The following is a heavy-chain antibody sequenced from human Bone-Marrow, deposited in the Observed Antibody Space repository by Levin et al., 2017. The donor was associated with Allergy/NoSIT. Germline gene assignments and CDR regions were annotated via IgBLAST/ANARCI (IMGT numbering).Heavy chain of an antibody. D-gene: IGHD1-1*01. CDR3: AKDIGISYTSGWNDF. CDR1: GFTFDDFA. Sequence: LSLTCAGSGFTFDDFAMHWVRQAPGRGLEWVAGISWKSGTLGYADSVKGRFTISRDNANKSLYLQMNRLRAEDTALYYCAKDIGISYTSGWNDFWGQGTLVTVSS. J-gene: IGHJ4*02. CDR2: ISWKSGTL. V-gene: IGHV3-9*01.